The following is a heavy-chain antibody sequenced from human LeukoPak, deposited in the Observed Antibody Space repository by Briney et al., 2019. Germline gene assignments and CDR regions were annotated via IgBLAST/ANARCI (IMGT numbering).Heavy chain of an antibody. J-gene: IGHJ4*02. CDR1: GGSISSYY. CDR2: IYYSGST. Sequence: TSETLSLTCTVSGGSISSYYWSWIRQPPGKGLEWIGYIYYSGSTNYSPSLKSRVTISVDTSKNQFSLKLSSVTAADTAAYYCARVSAMVRGVSTYFDYWGQGTLVTVSS. D-gene: IGHD3-10*01. V-gene: IGHV4-59*01. CDR3: ARVSAMVRGVSTYFDY.